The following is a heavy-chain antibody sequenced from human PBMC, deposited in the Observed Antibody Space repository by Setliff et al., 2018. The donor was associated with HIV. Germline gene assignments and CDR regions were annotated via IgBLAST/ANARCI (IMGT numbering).Heavy chain of an antibody. CDR1: GGSISSHY. CDR2: IYTSGST. V-gene: IGHV4-4*08. D-gene: IGHD3-3*01. J-gene: IGHJ6*03. CDR3: ARCYYNFWSGYPLDYMDV. Sequence: PSETLSLTCTVSGGSISSHYWSWIRQPPGKGLGWIGHIYTSGSTNYNPSLKSRVTMSVGTSKNQFSLKLSSVTAADTAVYYCARCYYNFWSGYPLDYMDVGGKGTTVTVSS.